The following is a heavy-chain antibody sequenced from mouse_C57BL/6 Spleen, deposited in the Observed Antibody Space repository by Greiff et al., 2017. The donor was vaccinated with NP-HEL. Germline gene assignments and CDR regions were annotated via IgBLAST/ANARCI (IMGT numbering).Heavy chain of an antibody. Sequence: EVKLQESGGGLVKPGGSLKLSCAASGFTFSDYGMHWVRQAPEKGLEWVAYISSGSSTIYYADTVKGRFTISRDNAKNTLFLQMTSLRSEDTAMYYCAKEGGWDSIFDYWGQGTTLTVSS. CDR2: ISSGSSTI. D-gene: IGHD3-3*01. V-gene: IGHV5-17*01. CDR1: GFTFSDYG. CDR3: AKEGGWDSIFDY. J-gene: IGHJ2*01.